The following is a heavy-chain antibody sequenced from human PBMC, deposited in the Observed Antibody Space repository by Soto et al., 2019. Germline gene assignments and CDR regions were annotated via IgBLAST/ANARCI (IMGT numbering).Heavy chain of an antibody. Sequence: QVQLVESGGGVVQPGRSLRLSCAASGFTFSSYAMHWVRQAPGKGLEWVAVISYDGSNKYYADSVKGRFTISRDNSKNTLYLQMNSLRAEDTAVYYCARDMSYYGSGSYYNFWGQGTLVTVSS. CDR3: ARDMSYYGSGSYYNF. CDR2: ISYDGSNK. J-gene: IGHJ4*02. CDR1: GFTFSSYA. V-gene: IGHV3-30-3*01. D-gene: IGHD3-10*01.